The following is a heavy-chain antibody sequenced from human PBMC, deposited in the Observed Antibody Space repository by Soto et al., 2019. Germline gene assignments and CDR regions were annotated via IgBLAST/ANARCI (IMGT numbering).Heavy chain of an antibody. CDR3: ARGGTAHYDFWYDPRGDWLAS. V-gene: IGHV1-8*01. CDR1: GYTFTNYD. J-gene: IGHJ5*01. D-gene: IGHD3-3*01. CDR2: MSPATGKTKT. Sequence: QVQLLQSGAEVKRPGASVKVSCRASGYTFTNYDVRWVRQAAGQGLEWMGWMSPATGKTKTTYLPQFRERVSMTWDTSVATAYLEVLDLTADDTAVYYCARGGTAHYDFWYDPRGDWLASGGQGTLVPVTS.